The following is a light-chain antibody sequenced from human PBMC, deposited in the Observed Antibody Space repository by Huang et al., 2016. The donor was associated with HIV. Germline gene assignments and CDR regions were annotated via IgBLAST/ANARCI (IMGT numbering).Light chain of an antibody. CDR2: GAS. CDR3: QQYSTSPWT. CDR1: QNVTNDY. Sequence: EIVLTQSPDTLSLSSGGKGALSCMASQNVTNDYLAWYQQKAGQAPRLLIYGASRRATGGPVRFGGSGSGAEFILTIDRLEPEDFASYYCQQYSTSPWTFGPGTKLEVK. J-gene: IGKJ1*01. V-gene: IGKV3-20*01.